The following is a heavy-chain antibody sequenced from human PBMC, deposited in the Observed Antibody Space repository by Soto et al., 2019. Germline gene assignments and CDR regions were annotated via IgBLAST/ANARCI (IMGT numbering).Heavy chain of an antibody. CDR2: INHSGST. V-gene: IGHV4-34*01. D-gene: IGHD6-13*01. Sequence: QVQLQQWGAGLLKPSETLSLTCAVYGGSFSGYYWSWIRQPPGKGLEWIGEINHSGSTNYNPSLKSRVTISVYTSKNQFSLKLSSVTAADTAVYYCARGQGRYSSSWYGMDVWGQGTTVTVSS. J-gene: IGHJ6*02. CDR1: GGSFSGYY. CDR3: ARGQGRYSSSWYGMDV.